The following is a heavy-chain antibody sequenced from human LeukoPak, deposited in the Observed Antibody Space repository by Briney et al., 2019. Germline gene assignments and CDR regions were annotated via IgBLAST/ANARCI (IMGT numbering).Heavy chain of an antibody. CDR3: AREAGGYSYATHPDY. Sequence: GGSLRLSCAASGFTFSSYSMNWVRQAPGKGLEWVSSISSTSSYIFYADSLKGRFTISRDNAKNSLFLQMNSLRAEDTAVYYCAREAGGYSYATHPDYWGQGTLVTVSS. CDR1: GFTFSSYS. D-gene: IGHD5-18*01. J-gene: IGHJ4*02. CDR2: ISSTSSYI. V-gene: IGHV3-21*01.